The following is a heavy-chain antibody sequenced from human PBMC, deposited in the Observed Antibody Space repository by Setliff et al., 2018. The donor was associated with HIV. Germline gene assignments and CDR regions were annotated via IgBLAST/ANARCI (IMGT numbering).Heavy chain of an antibody. CDR3: TTGEGGTYRYNYFDP. Sequence: SGGSLRLSCTASGFTFGDYAMSWVRQAPGKGLEWVGFIRSKAYGGTTDYAAPVKGRFTISRDDSKNTLYLQMNSLKTEDTAVYYCTTGEGGTYRYNYFDPWGQGSLVTVSS. D-gene: IGHD1-26*01. CDR1: GFTFGDYA. CDR2: IRSKAYGGTT. J-gene: IGHJ5*02. V-gene: IGHV3-49*04.